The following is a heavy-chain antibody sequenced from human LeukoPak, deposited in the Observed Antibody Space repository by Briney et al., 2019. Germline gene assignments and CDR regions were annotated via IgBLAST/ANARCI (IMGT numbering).Heavy chain of an antibody. CDR3: ARLSDIVVPAAMRANDY. D-gene: IGHD2-2*01. CDR2: INHSGST. J-gene: IGHJ4*02. V-gene: IGHV4-34*01. Sequence: ESLRLSCAASGFTFTTYWMRWVRQPPGKGLEWIGEINHSGSTNYNPSLKSRVTISVDTSKNQFSLKLSSVTAADTAVYYCARLSDIVVPAAMRANDYWGQGTLVTVSS. CDR1: GFTFTTYW.